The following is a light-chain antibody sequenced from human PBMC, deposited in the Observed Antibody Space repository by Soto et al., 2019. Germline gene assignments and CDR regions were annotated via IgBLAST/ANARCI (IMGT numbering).Light chain of an antibody. CDR3: QAWDSGIV. V-gene: IGLV3-1*01. J-gene: IGLJ2*01. CDR2: QDN. CDR1: KLGDKY. Sequence: SYELTQPPSVSVSPGQTASITCSGDKLGDKYACWYQQRPGQSPVLIIYQDNKRPSGIPERFSGSNSGNTATLTISGTQGTDEADYYCQAWDSGIVFGGGTTLTVL.